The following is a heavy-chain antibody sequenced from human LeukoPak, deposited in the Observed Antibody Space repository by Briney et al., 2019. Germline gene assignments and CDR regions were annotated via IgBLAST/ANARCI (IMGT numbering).Heavy chain of an antibody. Sequence: PGGSLRLSCAASGFTFSSYGMHWVRQAPGKGLEWVAVIWYDGSNKYYADSVKGRFTNSRDNSKNTLYLQMNSLRAEDTAVYYCARLAGRSSLSAFDIWGQGTMVTVSS. J-gene: IGHJ3*02. D-gene: IGHD6-13*01. CDR2: IWYDGSNK. V-gene: IGHV3-33*01. CDR1: GFTFSSYG. CDR3: ARLAGRSSLSAFDI.